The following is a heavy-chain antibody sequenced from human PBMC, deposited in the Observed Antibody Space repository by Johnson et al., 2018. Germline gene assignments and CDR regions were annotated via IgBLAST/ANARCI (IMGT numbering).Heavy chain of an antibody. CDR1: GFTVSSNY. CDR2: IYSGGST. D-gene: IGHD3-10*01. J-gene: IGHJ6*03. Sequence: EVQLVESGGGLVQPGGSLRLSCAASGFTVSSNYMNWVRQAPGKGLEWVSVIYSGGSTYYADSVKGRFTISRDNSKNTLALQQNSLRAEDTAVYYCARNKQPEWTDYYGSGSYGSYYMDVWGEGTTVTVSS. V-gene: IGHV3-66*02. CDR3: ARNKQPEWTDYYGSGSYGSYYMDV.